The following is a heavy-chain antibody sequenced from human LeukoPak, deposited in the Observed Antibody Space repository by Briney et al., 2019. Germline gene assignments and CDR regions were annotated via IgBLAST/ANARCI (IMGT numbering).Heavy chain of an antibody. J-gene: IGHJ4*02. V-gene: IGHV4-39*01. CDR1: GGSISSGGYY. CDR2: IYYTGST. CDR3: ARHRGSPYSGSYYYFDF. Sequence: SQTLSLTCTVSGGSISSGGYYWGWIRQPPGKGLEWTGSIYYTGSTYYNPSLKSRVTISVDTSRNQFSLKLSSVTAADTAVYYCARHRGSPYSGSYYYFDFWGQGTLVTVSS. D-gene: IGHD1-26*01.